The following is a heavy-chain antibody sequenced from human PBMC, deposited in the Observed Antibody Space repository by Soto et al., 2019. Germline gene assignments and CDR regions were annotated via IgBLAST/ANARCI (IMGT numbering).Heavy chain of an antibody. Sequence: QVQLVQSGAEVKKPGSSVKVSCKASGGTFSSYAISWVRQAPGQGLEWMGGIIPIFGTANYAQKFQGRVTITADESTSTAYRELSSLRSEDTAVYYCARAERGYCSSTSCYADYWGQGTLVTVSS. CDR1: GGTFSSYA. J-gene: IGHJ4*02. CDR3: ARAERGYCSSTSCYADY. V-gene: IGHV1-69*01. D-gene: IGHD2-2*03. CDR2: IIPIFGTA.